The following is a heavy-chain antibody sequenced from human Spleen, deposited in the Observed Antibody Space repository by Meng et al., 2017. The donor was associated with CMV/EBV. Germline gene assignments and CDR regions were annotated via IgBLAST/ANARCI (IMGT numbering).Heavy chain of an antibody. CDR1: RFTFSSYE. Sequence: GGSLRLSCAASRFTFSSYEMHWVRQAPGKGLEWVAVISYDGSKKYYADSVKGRFTISRDNAKNTLYLQMTRLRAEDTAVYYCARGMLGYDYVWGSFAGWGQGTPVTVSS. D-gene: IGHD3-16*01. CDR2: ISYDGSKK. V-gene: IGHV3-30-3*01. J-gene: IGHJ1*01. CDR3: ARGMLGYDYVWGSFAG.